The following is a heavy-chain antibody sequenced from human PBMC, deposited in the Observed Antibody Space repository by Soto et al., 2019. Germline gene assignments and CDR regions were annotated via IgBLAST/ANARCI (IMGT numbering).Heavy chain of an antibody. CDR3: AREETAIDY. Sequence: QVQLQESGPGLVKASETLSLTCTVSGGSVSGGRCYWSWIRQPPGKGLEWIGCIYYSGSTNYNPSLKSRVTIAIDTSKKQFSLRLSSVTAADTALYYCAREETAIDYLGQGTLVTVSS. V-gene: IGHV4-61*01. J-gene: IGHJ4*02. CDR1: GGSVSGGRCY. CDR2: IYYSGST.